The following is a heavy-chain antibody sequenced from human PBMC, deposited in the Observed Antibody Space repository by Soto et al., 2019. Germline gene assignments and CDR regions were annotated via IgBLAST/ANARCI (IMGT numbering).Heavy chain of an antibody. CDR1: GYNFTNCA. J-gene: IGHJ3*02. Sequence: VQLLQSAAELKMPGASLNLSCKTSGYNFTNCAVHWLRQAPAQRLEWLGWVRGGTGNTRFSERFQDRVSLTRDTSASTVYMELTGLKSEDTAIYYCARGAGRSPVTRAFDIWGQGTVVTVSS. CDR2: VRGGTGNT. CDR3: ARGAGRSPVTRAFDI. V-gene: IGHV1-3*01.